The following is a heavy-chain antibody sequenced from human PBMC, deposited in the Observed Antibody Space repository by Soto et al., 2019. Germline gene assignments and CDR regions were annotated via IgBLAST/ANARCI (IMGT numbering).Heavy chain of an antibody. CDR3: ASGYDFWSGGAYMDV. Sequence: QVQLVQSGAEVKKPGASVKVSCKASGYTFTSYAMHWVRQAPGQRLEWMGWINAGNGNTKYSQKFQGRVTITRDTAASTAYMELSSLRSEDTAVYYCASGYDFWSGGAYMDVWGKGTTVTVSS. CDR2: INAGNGNT. D-gene: IGHD3-3*01. J-gene: IGHJ6*03. CDR1: GYTFTSYA. V-gene: IGHV1-3*01.